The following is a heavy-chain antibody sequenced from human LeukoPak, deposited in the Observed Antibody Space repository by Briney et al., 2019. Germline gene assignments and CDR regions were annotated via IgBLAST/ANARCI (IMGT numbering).Heavy chain of an antibody. CDR2: IYSGGST. V-gene: IGHV3-53*01. CDR3: ARVGKRITIFGVVIPNAFDI. J-gene: IGHJ3*02. Sequence: PGGTLRLSCAASGFTVSSNYMSWVRQAPGKGLEWVSDIYSGGSTYYADSVKGRFTISRDNSKNTLYLQMNSLRAEDTAVYYCARVGKRITIFGVVIPNAFDIWGQGTMVTVSS. D-gene: IGHD3-3*01. CDR1: GFTVSSNY.